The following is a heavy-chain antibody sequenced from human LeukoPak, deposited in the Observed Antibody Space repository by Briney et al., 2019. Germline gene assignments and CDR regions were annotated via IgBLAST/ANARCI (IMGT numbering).Heavy chain of an antibody. J-gene: IGHJ4*02. Sequence: GGSLKLSCPASGFTFSSYWMSWVRKAQGKGLEWVAIIKQDGSEKYYVDSVKGRFTISRDNAEKSLYLQMNSLRAADTAVYYCATSRASDYWGQGTLVTVSS. D-gene: IGHD5-12*01. CDR3: ATSRASDY. CDR2: IKQDGSEK. CDR1: GFTFSSYW. V-gene: IGHV3-7*03.